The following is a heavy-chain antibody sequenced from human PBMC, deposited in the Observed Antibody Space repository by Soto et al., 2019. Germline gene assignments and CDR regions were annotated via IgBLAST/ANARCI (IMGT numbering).Heavy chain of an antibody. CDR1: GFTFSTYA. CDR2: ISHDGSFK. D-gene: IGHD6-19*01. V-gene: IGHV3-30-3*01. J-gene: IGHJ4*02. Sequence: QVQGVESGGGVVQPGRSLRLSCAASGFTFSTYAMHWVRQAPGKGLGWLAVISHDGSFKYYADSVKGRFTISRDNSKNTVFLQMNSLRAEDTAVFYCARDVASSGWQFYFDYWGQGTLVTVSS. CDR3: ARDVASSGWQFYFDY.